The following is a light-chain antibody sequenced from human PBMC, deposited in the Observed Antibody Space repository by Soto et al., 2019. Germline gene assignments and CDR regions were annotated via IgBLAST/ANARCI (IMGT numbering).Light chain of an antibody. Sequence: QSALAQPASVSGSPGQSITISCAGSSSDIGGYNYVSWYQQHPGKAPKLMIFDVSNRPSGVSNRFSGSKSGNTASLTISGLRAGDEADYYCSSFTSSFTHVFGTGTKVTVL. V-gene: IGLV2-14*03. J-gene: IGLJ1*01. CDR1: SSDIGGYNY. CDR3: SSFTSSFTHV. CDR2: DVS.